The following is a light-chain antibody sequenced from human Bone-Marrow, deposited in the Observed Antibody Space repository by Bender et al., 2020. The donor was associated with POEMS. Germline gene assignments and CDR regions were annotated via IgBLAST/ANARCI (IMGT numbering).Light chain of an antibody. CDR1: SSDFGPYNL. Sequence: QSALTQAASVSGSPGQSITISCTGASSDFGPYNLVSWYQQHPGKAPKVMIYEVSKRPSGISNRFSGSKSGNTASLTISGLQAEDEADFYCCAYAGSGILVFGGGTKVTVV. CDR2: EVS. J-gene: IGLJ3*02. V-gene: IGLV2-23*02. CDR3: CAYAGSGILV.